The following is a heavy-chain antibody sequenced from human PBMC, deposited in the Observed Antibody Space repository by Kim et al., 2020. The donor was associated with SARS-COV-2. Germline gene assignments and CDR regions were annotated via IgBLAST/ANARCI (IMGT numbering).Heavy chain of an antibody. CDR2: IDPSDGAA. CDR3: ARDPRATSMLNYHNFYYGMDV. D-gene: IGHD5-18*01. V-gene: IGHV1-46*01. Sequence: ASVKVSCKAFGYTLTNSYMHWVRQAPGQGLEWMGIIDPSDGAANYAQKFQGRVTMTRDTSTSSVYLELSSLRSEDTALYYCARDPRATSMLNYHNFYYGMDVWGQGTTVTVSS. CDR1: GYTLTNSY. J-gene: IGHJ6*02.